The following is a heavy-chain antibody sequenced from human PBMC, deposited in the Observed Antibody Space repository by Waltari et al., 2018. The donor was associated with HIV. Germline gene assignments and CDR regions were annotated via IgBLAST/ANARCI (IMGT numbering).Heavy chain of an antibody. D-gene: IGHD2-15*01. CDR3: ARVEAAIVVVAATRPANWFDP. Sequence: QVQLQESGPGLVKPSGTLSLTCAVSGGSISSSNWWSWVRQPPGKGLEWIGEIFHSGSTNYNPARKSRVTISVDKSKNQFSLKLSSVTAADTAVYYCARVEAAIVVVAATRPANWFDPWGQGTLVTVSS. J-gene: IGHJ5*02. CDR2: IFHSGST. CDR1: GGSISSSNW. V-gene: IGHV4-4*02.